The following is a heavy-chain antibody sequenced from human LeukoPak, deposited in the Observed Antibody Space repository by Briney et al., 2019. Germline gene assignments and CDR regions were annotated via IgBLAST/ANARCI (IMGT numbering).Heavy chain of an antibody. V-gene: IGHV3-33*01. CDR1: GFTFSSFG. Sequence: GGSLGLSCAASGFTFSSFGMHWVRQAPGKGLEWVAVIWYDGSKKNYADSVRGRFTISRDNSKNTLYLQMNRLRAEDTGGYYWARPPEDWGQGTLVTVSS. CDR2: IWYDGSKK. J-gene: IGHJ4*02. CDR3: ARPPED.